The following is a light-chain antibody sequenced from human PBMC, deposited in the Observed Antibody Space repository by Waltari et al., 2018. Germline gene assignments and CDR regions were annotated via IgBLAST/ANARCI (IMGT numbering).Light chain of an antibody. J-gene: IGKJ4*01. CDR1: HNIINF. Sequence: DIQMTQSPSSLSASVGDRVPITCRASHNIINFLSWYQPKPGRAPRLLMYAASTLQSVVPSRFSGSGSGTDFTLTINSLQPEDIATYYCQQSYTNPPAFAAGTKVEIK. CDR2: AAS. CDR3: QQSYTNPPA. V-gene: IGKV1-39*01.